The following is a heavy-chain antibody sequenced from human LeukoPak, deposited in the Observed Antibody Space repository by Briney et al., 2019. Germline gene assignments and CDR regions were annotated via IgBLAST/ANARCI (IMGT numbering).Heavy chain of an antibody. CDR3: ARGHYDILTGSLNLFDY. CDR2: ISSSSSYT. J-gene: IGHJ4*02. V-gene: IGHV3-21*01. CDR1: GFTFSSYS. D-gene: IGHD3-9*01. Sequence: GGSLRLSCAASGFTFSSYSMNWVRQAPGKGLEWVSSISSSSSYTYYADSVKGRFTISRDNAKNSLYLQMNSLRAEDTAVYYCARGHYDILTGSLNLFDYWGQGTLVTVSS.